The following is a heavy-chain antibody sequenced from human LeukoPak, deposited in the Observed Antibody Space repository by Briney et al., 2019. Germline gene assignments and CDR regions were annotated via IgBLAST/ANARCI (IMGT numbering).Heavy chain of an antibody. CDR1: GYTFTGYY. V-gene: IGHV1-2*02. CDR3: ARGPSMIVAVGSFDY. CDR2: INPNSGGT. D-gene: IGHD3-22*01. Sequence: ASVKVSCKASGYTFTGYYMHWVRQAPGQGLEWMGWINPNSGGTNYAQKFQGRVTMTRDTSISTAYMELSRLRSDDTAVYYCARGPSMIVAVGSFDYWGQGTLVTVSS. J-gene: IGHJ4*02.